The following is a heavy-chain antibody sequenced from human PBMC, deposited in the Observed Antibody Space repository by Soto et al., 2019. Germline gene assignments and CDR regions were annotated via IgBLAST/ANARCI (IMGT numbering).Heavy chain of an antibody. V-gene: IGHV5-51*01. CDR1: GYNFNFYW. D-gene: IGHD6-13*01. CDR3: ARRGSPLGQQHVDY. CDR2: IFPGDSDT. Sequence: PGESLKISCKGSGYNFNFYWIAWVRQMPGKGLEGKGIIFPGDSDTRYSPSFQGQVTISADKSISTAYLQWSSLKASDSAMYYCARRGSPLGQQHVDYWGQGTLVTVS. J-gene: IGHJ4*02.